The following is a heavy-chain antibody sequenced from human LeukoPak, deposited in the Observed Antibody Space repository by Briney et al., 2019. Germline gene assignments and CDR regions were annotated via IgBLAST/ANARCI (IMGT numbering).Heavy chain of an antibody. V-gene: IGHV5-51*01. Sequence: GESLKIYCKASGYRFTSYWIGWVRQMPGKGLEWMGIIDPSDSETRYTPSFQGQLTISVDKSLTTADLQWNSLNASDTAIYYCARQAAMGRSGDYWGQGTLVTVSS. CDR1: GYRFTSYW. CDR3: ARQAAMGRSGDY. D-gene: IGHD7-27*01. CDR2: IDPSDSET. J-gene: IGHJ4*02.